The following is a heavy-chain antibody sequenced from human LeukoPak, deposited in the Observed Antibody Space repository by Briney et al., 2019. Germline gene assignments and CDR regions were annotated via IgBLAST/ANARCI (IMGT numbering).Heavy chain of an antibody. CDR1: GDASSRSRYY. J-gene: IGHJ3*02. V-gene: IGHV4-39*07. CDR2: IDYSGNT. CDR3: EGSGNYNAAFDI. Sequence: SETLSLTCTVFGDASSRSRYYWGWIRQSPGKGLEWIGSIDYSGNTDYNPSLKSRVSLSVDTSKKQFSLKLNSVTAADTAVYYCEGSGNYNAAFDIWGQGTMVTVSS. D-gene: IGHD3-10*01.